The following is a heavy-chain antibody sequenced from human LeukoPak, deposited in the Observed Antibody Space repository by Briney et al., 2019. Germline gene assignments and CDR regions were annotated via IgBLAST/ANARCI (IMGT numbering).Heavy chain of an antibody. V-gene: IGHV5-51*01. D-gene: IGHD5-18*01. J-gene: IGHJ4*02. CDR3: ARSGSGYSYGYAY. Sequence: GESLKISCKVSGYSFTNYWIAWVGQMPGKGLEWMGIIYPGDSDTKYSPSFQGQVTMSADKSTTTAYLQWSSLKASDTAMYYCARSGSGYSYGYAYWGQGTLVTVSS. CDR1: GYSFTNYW. CDR2: IYPGDSDT.